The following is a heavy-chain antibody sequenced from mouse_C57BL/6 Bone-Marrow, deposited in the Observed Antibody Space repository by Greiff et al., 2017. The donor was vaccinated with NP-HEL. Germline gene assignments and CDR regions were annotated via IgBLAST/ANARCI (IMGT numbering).Heavy chain of an antibody. V-gene: IGHV1-69*01. Sequence: QVQLQQPGAELVMPGASVKLSCKASGYTFTSYWMHWVKQRPGQGLEWIGEIDPSDSYTNYNQKFKGKSTLTVYKSSSTAYMQLSSLTSEDSAVYYCARNPYLLQMDYWGQGTSVTVSS. CDR1: GYTFTSYW. D-gene: IGHD1-1*01. CDR3: ARNPYLLQMDY. J-gene: IGHJ4*01. CDR2: IDPSDSYT.